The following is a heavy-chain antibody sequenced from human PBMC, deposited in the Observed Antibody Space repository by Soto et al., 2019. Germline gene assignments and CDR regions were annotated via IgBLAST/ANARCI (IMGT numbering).Heavy chain of an antibody. D-gene: IGHD2-15*01. Sequence: RASVKVSCKASGGSLSTNPISWVRQAPGQGLEWMGGTGSGTGPGNHAQKLQGRLTVTADKSTSTVYMELTNLSSEDTAVYYCARRDSGGFYRFFDSWGQGTLVTVSS. V-gene: IGHV1-69*06. CDR3: ARRDSGGFYRFFDS. CDR2: TGSGTGPG. CDR1: GGSLSTNP. J-gene: IGHJ4*02.